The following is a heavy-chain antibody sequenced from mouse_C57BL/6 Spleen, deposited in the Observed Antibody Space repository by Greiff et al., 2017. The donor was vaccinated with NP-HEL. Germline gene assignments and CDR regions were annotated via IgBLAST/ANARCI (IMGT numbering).Heavy chain of an antibody. CDR3: ARNMITTDWYFDV. CDR1: GFSLTSYA. CDR2: IWTGGGT. Sequence: QVQLQQSGPGLVAPSQSLSITCTVSGFSLTSYAISWVRQPPGKGLEWLGVIWTGGGTNYNSALKSRLSISKDNSKSQDFLKMNSLQTDDTAMYYCARNMITTDWYFDVWGTGTTVTVSS. D-gene: IGHD2-4*01. V-gene: IGHV2-9-1*01. J-gene: IGHJ1*03.